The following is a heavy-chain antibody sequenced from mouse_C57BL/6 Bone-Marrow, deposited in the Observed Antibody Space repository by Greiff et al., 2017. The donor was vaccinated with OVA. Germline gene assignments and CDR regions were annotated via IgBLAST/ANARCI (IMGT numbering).Heavy chain of an antibody. Sequence: VQLQQSGAELVKPGASVKLSCKASGYTFTSYWMHWVKQRPGQGLEWIGMIHPNSGSTNYNEKFKSKATLTVDKSSSTAYMQLSSLTSEDSAVYYCARSGYGSNPDYWGQGTTLTVSS. CDR1: GYTFTSYW. D-gene: IGHD1-1*02. J-gene: IGHJ2*01. V-gene: IGHV1-64*01. CDR2: IHPNSGST. CDR3: ARSGYGSNPDY.